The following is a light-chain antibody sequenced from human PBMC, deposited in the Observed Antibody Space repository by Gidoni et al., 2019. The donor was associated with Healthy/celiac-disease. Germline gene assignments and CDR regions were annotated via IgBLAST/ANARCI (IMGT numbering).Light chain of an antibody. Sequence: DIQMTQYPSSMSASVGDRVTITCRASQSINSYLNWYQQKPGKAPNLLIYDASSLQSGVPSGFSGSGSGTDFSLTISSLQPEDFATYYCQQSFSTPPLTFXGXTKVEIK. V-gene: IGKV1-39*01. J-gene: IGKJ4*01. CDR1: QSINSY. CDR3: QQSFSTPPLT. CDR2: DAS.